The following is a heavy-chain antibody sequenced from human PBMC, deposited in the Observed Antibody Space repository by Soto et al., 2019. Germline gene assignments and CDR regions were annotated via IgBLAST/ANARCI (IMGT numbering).Heavy chain of an antibody. Sequence: EVQLVESGGGLVKPGGSLRLSCAASGFTFNTYTINWVRQAPGKGLEWVSSISSSSNYIYYADSVKGRFTISSDNAQSSLYLQMISLRAEDTAVYYCARGYGGFDYWCQGTLVTVSS. CDR2: ISSSSNYI. J-gene: IGHJ4*02. V-gene: IGHV3-21*01. CDR1: GFTFNTYT. CDR3: ARGYGGFDY. D-gene: IGHD4-17*01.